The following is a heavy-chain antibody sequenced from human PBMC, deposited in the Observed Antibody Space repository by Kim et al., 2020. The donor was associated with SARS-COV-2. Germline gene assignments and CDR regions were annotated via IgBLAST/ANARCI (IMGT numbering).Heavy chain of an antibody. V-gene: IGHV5-10-1*01. CDR1: GYTFTSFW. Sequence: GESLKISRQGSGYTFTSFWISWVRQMPGRGLEWLGRIDPSDSYINYNPSFQGHVTISLDKSINTAYLQWSSLRASDTAIYYCTRGSGGGNSGYWGQGTLV. CDR2: IDPSDSYI. D-gene: IGHD2-21*02. J-gene: IGHJ4*02. CDR3: TRGSGGGNSGY.